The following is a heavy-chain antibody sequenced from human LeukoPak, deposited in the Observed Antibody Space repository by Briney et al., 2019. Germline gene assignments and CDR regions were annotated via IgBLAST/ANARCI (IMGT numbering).Heavy chain of an antibody. D-gene: IGHD5-18*01. J-gene: IGHJ4*02. CDR2: IFGSGGSP. CDR3: GKTTVGYSSGQKPAWPVDY. Sequence: GGSLRLSCEASGFTFGSHAMYWVRQAPGKGLEWAAGIFGSGGSPHYADPVKGRFTISRDNSRNTVYLQINSLRAEDTAVYYCGKTTVGYSSGQKPAWPVDYWGQGTLVTVSS. V-gene: IGHV3-23*01. CDR1: GFTFGSHA.